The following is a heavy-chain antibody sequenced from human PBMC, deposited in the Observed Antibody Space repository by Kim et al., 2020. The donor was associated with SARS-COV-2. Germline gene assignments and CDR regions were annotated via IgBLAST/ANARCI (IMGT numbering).Heavy chain of an antibody. V-gene: IGHV3-7*01. CDR2: SET. CDR3: GRADYRSADF. J-gene: IGHJ4*02. Sequence: SETYYVDSVKGRFTGSRDNAKNSMYLQMDSLGAEDTAVYYCGRADYRSADFWGQGTLVTVSS. D-gene: IGHD3-10*01.